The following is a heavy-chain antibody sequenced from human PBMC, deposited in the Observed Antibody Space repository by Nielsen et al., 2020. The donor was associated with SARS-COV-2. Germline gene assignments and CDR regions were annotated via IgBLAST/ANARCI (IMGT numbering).Heavy chain of an antibody. CDR1: GGSISSSSYY. V-gene: IGHV4-39*01. J-gene: IGHJ5*02. CDR2: IYYSGST. D-gene: IGHD3-10*01. CDR3: ARGAYYYGSGSYLNNWFDP. Sequence: SETLSLTCTVSGGSISSSSYYWGWIRQPPGKGLEWIGSIYYSGSTYYNPSLKSRVTISVDTSKNQFSLKLSSVTAADTAVYYCARGAYYYGSGSYLNNWFDPWCQGTLVTVSS.